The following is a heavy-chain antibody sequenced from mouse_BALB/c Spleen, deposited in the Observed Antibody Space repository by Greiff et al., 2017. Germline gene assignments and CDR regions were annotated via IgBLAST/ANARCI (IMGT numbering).Heavy chain of an antibody. CDR2: ISYSGST. CDR1: GDSITSGY. J-gene: IGHJ1*01. V-gene: IGHV3-8*02. D-gene: IGHD1-1*01. Sequence: EVKLLESGPSLVKPSQTLSLTCSVTGDSITSGYWNWIRKFPGNKLEYMGYISYSGSTYYNPSLKSRISITRDTSKNQYYLQLNSVTTEDTATYYCARSITTVGGYFDVWGAGTTVTVSS. CDR3: ARSITTVGGYFDV.